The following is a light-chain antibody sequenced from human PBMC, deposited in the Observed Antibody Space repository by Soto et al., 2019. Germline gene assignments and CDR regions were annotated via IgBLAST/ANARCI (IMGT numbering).Light chain of an antibody. CDR2: GAS. Sequence: EIVLTQSPGTLSLSAGERDTLSCRATQSVTTSYLAWYQQKTGQAPRILIYGASSRAAGIPDRFSRSGSGTDFTLTISSLQPEELATYDCQQLNSYTLTVGGVPKVAIK. CDR3: QQLNSYTLT. V-gene: IGKV3-20*01. CDR1: QSVTTSY. J-gene: IGKJ4*01.